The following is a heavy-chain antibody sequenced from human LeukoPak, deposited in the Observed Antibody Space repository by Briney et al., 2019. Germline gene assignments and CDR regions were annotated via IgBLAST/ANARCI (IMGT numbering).Heavy chain of an antibody. D-gene: IGHD1-26*01. CDR1: GFTFSSYA. J-gene: IGHJ6*02. CDR3: ASAHSGYYYYYGMDV. V-gene: IGHV3-23*01. Sequence: GGSLRLSCAASGFTFSSYAMSWVRQAPGKGLEWVSAISGSGGSTYYADSVKGRFTISRDNSKNTLYLQMNSLRAEDTAVYYCASAHSGYYYYYGMDVWGQGTTVTVSS. CDR2: ISGSGGST.